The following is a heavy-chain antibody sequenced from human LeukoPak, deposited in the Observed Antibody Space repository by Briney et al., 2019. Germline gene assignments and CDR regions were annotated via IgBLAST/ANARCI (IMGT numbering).Heavy chain of an antibody. J-gene: IGHJ6*03. Sequence: GASVKVSCTASGYTFTGYYMHWVRQAPGQGLEWMGWINPNSGGTNYAQTFQGRVTMTRGTSISTAYMELSRLRSDDTAVYYCARGVRNIPARIYYYYMDVWGKGTTVTISS. V-gene: IGHV1-2*02. D-gene: IGHD3-10*01. CDR1: GYTFTGYY. CDR2: INPNSGGT. CDR3: ARGVRNIPARIYYYYMDV.